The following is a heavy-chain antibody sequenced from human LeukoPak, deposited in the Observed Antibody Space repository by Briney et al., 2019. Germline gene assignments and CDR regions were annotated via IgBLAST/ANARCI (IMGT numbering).Heavy chain of an antibody. D-gene: IGHD3-22*01. Sequence: ASVKVSCKASGYTFTGYYMYWVRQAPGQGLEWMGWINPNSGGTNYAQKFQGRVTMTRDTSISTAYMELSRLRSDDTAVYYCARVPSPYYYDSSGPTPPDYWGQGTLVTVSS. CDR3: ARVPSPYYYDSSGPTPPDY. CDR1: GYTFTGYY. CDR2: INPNSGGT. V-gene: IGHV1-2*02. J-gene: IGHJ4*02.